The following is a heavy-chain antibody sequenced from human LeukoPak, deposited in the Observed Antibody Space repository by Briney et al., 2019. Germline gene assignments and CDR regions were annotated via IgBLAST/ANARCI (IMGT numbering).Heavy chain of an antibody. J-gene: IGHJ4*02. V-gene: IGHV4-61*02. CDR2: IYSSGST. D-gene: IGHD6-6*01. Sequence: SETLSLTCTVSGGSISSDRSFWSWIRQPAGKALEWIGRIYSSGSTNYNPSLKSRVTISVDTSKNQFSLKLSSVTAADTAVYYCARHSNSMGFGFDYWGQGTLVTVSS. CDR3: ARHSNSMGFGFDY. CDR1: GGSISSDRSF.